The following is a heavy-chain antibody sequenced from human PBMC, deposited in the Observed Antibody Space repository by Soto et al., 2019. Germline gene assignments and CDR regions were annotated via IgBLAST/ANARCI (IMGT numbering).Heavy chain of an antibody. J-gene: IGHJ4*02. CDR2: ISAYNGNT. V-gene: IGHV1-18*01. CDR3: ARAGVSYYYGSGSD. D-gene: IGHD3-10*01. CDR1: GYTFTSYG. Sequence: QVQLVQSGAEVKKPGASVKVSCKASGYTFTSYGISWVRQAPGQGLEWMGWISAYNGNTNYAQKFQGRVTITADESTSTAYMELSSLRSEDTAVYYCARAGVSYYYGSGSDWGQGTLVTVSS.